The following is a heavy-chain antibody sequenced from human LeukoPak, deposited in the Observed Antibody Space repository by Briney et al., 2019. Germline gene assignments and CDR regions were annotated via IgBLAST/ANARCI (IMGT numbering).Heavy chain of an antibody. J-gene: IGHJ6*02. CDR2: INPNSGGT. D-gene: IGHD6-19*01. CDR3: ARDEVAVASDYYYGMDV. Sequence: ASVKVSCKASGYTFTGYYMHWVRQAPGQGLAWMGWINPNSGGTNYAQKFQGRVTMTRDTSISTAYMELSRLRSDDTAVYYCARDEVAVASDYYYGMDVWGQGTTVTVSS. CDR1: GYTFTGYY. V-gene: IGHV1-2*02.